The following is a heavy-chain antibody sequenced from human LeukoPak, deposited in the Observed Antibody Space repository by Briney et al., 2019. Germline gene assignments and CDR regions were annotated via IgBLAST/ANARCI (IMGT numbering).Heavy chain of an antibody. D-gene: IGHD4-17*01. J-gene: IGHJ4*02. CDR2: IRGSSGST. CDR3: AKLLNDYGDYYFDY. Sequence: GGSLRLSCAASGFTFSSYTMNWVRQAPGKGLEWVSAIRGSSGSTYYADSVKGRFTISRDNSKNTLYLQMNNLRAEDTAVYYCAKLLNDYGDYYFDYRGQGTLVAVSS. V-gene: IGHV3-23*01. CDR1: GFTFSSYT.